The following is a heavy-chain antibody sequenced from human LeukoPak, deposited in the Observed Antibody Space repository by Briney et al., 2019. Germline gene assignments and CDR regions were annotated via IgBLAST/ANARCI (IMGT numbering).Heavy chain of an antibody. J-gene: IGHJ5*02. CDR2: IYYSGST. Sequence: WETLALTCTVSGGPITSYDRSWIRQSPGKGLEWIGYIYYSGSTNYNPSLKSRVTISVDTSKNQFSLKLSSVTAADTAVYYCARDRGGSGYYNWFDPWGQGTLVTVSS. CDR1: GGPITSYD. V-gene: IGHV4-59*01. D-gene: IGHD5-12*01. CDR3: ARDRGGSGYYNWFDP.